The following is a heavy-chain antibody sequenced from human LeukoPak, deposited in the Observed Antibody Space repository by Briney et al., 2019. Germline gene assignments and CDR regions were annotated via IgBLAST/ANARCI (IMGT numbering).Heavy chain of an antibody. Sequence: SETLSLTCAVYGGSFSGYYWSWIRQPPGKGLEWIGEINHSGSTNYNPSPKSRVTISVDTSKNQFSLKLSSVTAADTAVYYCARDYYDSSGYYYGIHDYWGQGTLVTVSS. V-gene: IGHV4-34*01. CDR3: ARDYYDSSGYYYGIHDY. J-gene: IGHJ4*02. CDR2: INHSGST. CDR1: GGSFSGYY. D-gene: IGHD3-22*01.